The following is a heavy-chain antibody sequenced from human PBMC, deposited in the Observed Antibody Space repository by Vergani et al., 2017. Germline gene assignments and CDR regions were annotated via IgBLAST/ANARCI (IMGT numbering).Heavy chain of an antibody. CDR3: AKDLGGHYIWNDEPGIDY. V-gene: IGHV3-48*01. J-gene: IGHJ4*02. D-gene: IGHD1-1*01. CDR2: LSTSGNII. CDR1: GFTLSSYS. Sequence: EVQLVESGGGLVQPGGSLRLSCVVSGFTLSSYSMNWVRQAPGKGLEWIAYLSTSGNIIYYSDSVRGRFTISRDTAKNSVFLHMNSLAAEDTAVYYCAKDLGGHYIWNDEPGIDYWGQGALVTVSS.